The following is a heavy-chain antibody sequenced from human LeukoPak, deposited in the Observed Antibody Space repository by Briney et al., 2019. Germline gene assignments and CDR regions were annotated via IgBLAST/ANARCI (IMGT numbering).Heavy chain of an antibody. Sequence: RGESLKISCKGSGYSITNYWIGWVRQMPGKGLEWVGIIFPRTSETKYSPSFQGQVIISVDKSISTAYLQWNSLKASDTAMYFCARPEYGASDYWGQGTLVTVSS. D-gene: IGHD4-17*01. CDR1: GYSITNYW. CDR2: IFPRTSET. CDR3: ARPEYGASDY. J-gene: IGHJ4*02. V-gene: IGHV5-51*01.